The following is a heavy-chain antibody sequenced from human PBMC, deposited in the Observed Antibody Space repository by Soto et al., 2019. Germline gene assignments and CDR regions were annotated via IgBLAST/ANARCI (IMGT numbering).Heavy chain of an antibody. CDR2: IYYSGST. CDR3: ASTTMIVVHFVY. Sequence: SETLSLTCTVSGGSISSGDYYWSWIRQPPGKGLEWIGYIYYSGSTNYNPSLKSRVTISVDTSKNQFSLKLSSVTAADTAVFYCASTTMIVVHFVYWGQGTLVSVS. J-gene: IGHJ4*02. V-gene: IGHV4-61*08. D-gene: IGHD3-22*01. CDR1: GGSISSGDYY.